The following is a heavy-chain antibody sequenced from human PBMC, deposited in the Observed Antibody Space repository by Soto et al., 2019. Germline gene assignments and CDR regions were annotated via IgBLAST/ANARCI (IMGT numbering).Heavy chain of an antibody. CDR3: ARDRVVGATYNWFDP. D-gene: IGHD1-26*01. CDR2: ISAYNGNT. V-gene: IGHV1-18*01. J-gene: IGHJ5*02. Sequence: ASVKVSCKASEYAFTWFNIYWVRQAPGQRLEWMGWISAYNGNTNYSQKLQGRVTMTTDTSTSTAYMELRSLRSDDTAVYYCARDRVVGATYNWFDPWGQGTLVTVS. CDR1: EYAFTWFN.